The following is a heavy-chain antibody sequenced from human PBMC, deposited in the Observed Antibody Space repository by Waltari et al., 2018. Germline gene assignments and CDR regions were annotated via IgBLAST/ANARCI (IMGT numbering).Heavy chain of an antibody. J-gene: IGHJ4*02. CDR1: GGSLSSGAYS. Sequence: QVQLQESGPGLVKPSQTLSLTCTVSGGSLSSGAYSWSGIRQPPGKGLEGIGYIYYSGSTYYNPSLKSRVTISVDTSKNQFSLKLSSVTAADTAVYYCARARIDTIFGVVIPFDYWGQGTLVTVSS. CDR3: ARARIDTIFGVVIPFDY. D-gene: IGHD3-3*01. V-gene: IGHV4-30-4*08. CDR2: IYYSGST.